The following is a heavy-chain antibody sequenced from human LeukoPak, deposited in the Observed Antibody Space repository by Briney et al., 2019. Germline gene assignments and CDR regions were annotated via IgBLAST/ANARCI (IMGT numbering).Heavy chain of an antibody. CDR3: ARDKGTVATYYYYYMDV. J-gene: IGHJ6*03. V-gene: IGHV1-18*01. CDR1: GYTFTSYG. Sequence: GASVKVSCKASGYTFTSYGISLVRQAPGQGLEWMGWISAHNGDTSYEEKLQGRVTMTTDTSTSTAYMELRSLRSDDTAVYYCARDKGTVATYYYYYMDVWGKGTTVTVSS. CDR2: ISAHNGDT. D-gene: IGHD6-19*01.